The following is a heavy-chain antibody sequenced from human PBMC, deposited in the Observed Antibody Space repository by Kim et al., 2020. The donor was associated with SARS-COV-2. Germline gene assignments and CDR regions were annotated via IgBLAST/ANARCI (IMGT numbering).Heavy chain of an antibody. J-gene: IGHJ4*02. V-gene: IGHV3-21*01. CDR1: GLTFSSYS. D-gene: IGHD3-10*01. CDR2: ISSSSSYI. Sequence: GGSLRLSCAASGLTFSSYSMNWVRQAPGKGLEWVSSISSSSSYIYYADSVKGRFTISRDNAKNSLYLQMNSLRAEDTAVYYCARGVYYYGSGSYYGGDYWGQGTLVTVSS. CDR3: ARGVYYYGSGSYYGGDY.